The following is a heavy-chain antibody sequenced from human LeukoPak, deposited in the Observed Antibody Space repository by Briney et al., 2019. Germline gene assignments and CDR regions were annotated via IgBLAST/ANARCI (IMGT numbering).Heavy chain of an antibody. Sequence: SVKVSCKASGGTFSSYAISWVRQAPGQGLEWMGRIIPIFGTTNYAQKFQGRVTITADKSTSTAYLELSSLRSEDTAVYYCARVLAGDISTGYHLAFGYWGQGTLVTVSS. CDR3: ARVLAGDISTGYHLAFGY. CDR2: IIPIFGTT. CDR1: GGTFSSYA. D-gene: IGHD3-9*01. J-gene: IGHJ4*02. V-gene: IGHV1-69*06.